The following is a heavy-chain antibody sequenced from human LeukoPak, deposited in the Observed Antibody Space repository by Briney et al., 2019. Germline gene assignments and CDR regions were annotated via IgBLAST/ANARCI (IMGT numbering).Heavy chain of an antibody. CDR2: ISWNSGSI. D-gene: IGHD2-15*01. J-gene: IGHJ4*02. Sequence: PGRSLRLSCAASGFTFDDYAMHWVRQAPGKGLEWVSGISWNSGSIGYADSVKGRFTISRDNAKNSLYLQMNSLRAEDTAVYYCAREEVLVGNSCTDGTCPYYFDYWGQGALVTVSS. CDR1: GFTFDDYA. V-gene: IGHV3-9*01. CDR3: AREEVLVGNSCTDGTCPYYFDY.